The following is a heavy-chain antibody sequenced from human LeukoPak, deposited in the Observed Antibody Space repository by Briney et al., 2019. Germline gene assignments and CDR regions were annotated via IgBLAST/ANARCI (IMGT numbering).Heavy chain of an antibody. Sequence: PSETLSLTCGVSGGSFTSNWWSWVRQSPGKGLEWIGEIYHTGHTNYNPSLKSRVTMSVDKSKSQFSLKLSSVTAADTAVYYCARSGSYCHGHWGQGILVTVSS. CDR2: IYHTGHT. CDR1: GGSFTSNW. CDR3: ARSGSYCHGH. V-gene: IGHV4/OR15-8*01. J-gene: IGHJ4*02. D-gene: IGHD3-10*01.